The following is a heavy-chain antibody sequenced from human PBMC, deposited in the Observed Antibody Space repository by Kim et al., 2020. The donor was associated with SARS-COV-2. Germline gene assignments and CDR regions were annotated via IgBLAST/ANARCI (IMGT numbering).Heavy chain of an antibody. Sequence: GGSLRLSCAASGFTFSSYAMHWVRQAPGKGLEWVAVISYDGSNKYYADSVKGRFTISRDNSKNTLYLQMNSLRAEDTAVYYCARESSYSNYGRYYGMDVWGQGTTGTVSS. CDR1: GFTFSSYA. CDR3: ARESSYSNYGRYYGMDV. J-gene: IGHJ6*02. CDR2: ISYDGSNK. V-gene: IGHV3-30-3*01. D-gene: IGHD4-4*01.